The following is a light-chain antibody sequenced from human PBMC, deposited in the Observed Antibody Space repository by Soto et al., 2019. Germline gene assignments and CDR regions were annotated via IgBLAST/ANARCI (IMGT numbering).Light chain of an antibody. Sequence: EIVLTQSPATLSLSPGEIATLSCRASQSVSSYLAWYQQKPGQTPRLLIYDASNRATGIPARFSGSGSETDFTLTISSLEPEDFAFYYCQQRSNWLTFGGGTKVEIK. CDR2: DAS. CDR1: QSVSSY. V-gene: IGKV3-11*01. J-gene: IGKJ4*02. CDR3: QQRSNWLT.